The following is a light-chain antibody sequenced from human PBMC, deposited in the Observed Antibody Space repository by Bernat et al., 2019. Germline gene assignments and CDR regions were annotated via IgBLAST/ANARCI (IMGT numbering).Light chain of an antibody. CDR3: GSYTRSSTLV. CDR1: SSYVGAYNY. Sequence: QSALTQPASVSGSPGQSITIPCTGTSSYVGAYNYLSWYQQHPGKAHKLMIYDVSDRPSGVSNCFSGSKSGHTTSLTSSGLQAEDEAHYFCGSYTRSSTLVVGGGTKVTVL. J-gene: IGLJ3*02. V-gene: IGLV2-14*03. CDR2: DVS.